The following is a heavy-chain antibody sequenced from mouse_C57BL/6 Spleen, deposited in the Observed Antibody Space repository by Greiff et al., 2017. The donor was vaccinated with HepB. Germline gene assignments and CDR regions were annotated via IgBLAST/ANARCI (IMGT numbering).Heavy chain of an antibody. CDR1: GFTFSSYA. D-gene: IGHD4-1*02. CDR2: ISSGGDYI. Sequence: EVKLMESGEGLVKPRGSLKLSCAASGFTFSSYAMSWVRQTPEKRLEWVAYISSGGDYIYYADTVKGRFTISRDNARNTLYLQMSSLKSEDTAMYYCTRGPTGIYAMDYWGQGTSVTVSS. J-gene: IGHJ4*01. CDR3: TRGPTGIYAMDY. V-gene: IGHV5-9-1*02.